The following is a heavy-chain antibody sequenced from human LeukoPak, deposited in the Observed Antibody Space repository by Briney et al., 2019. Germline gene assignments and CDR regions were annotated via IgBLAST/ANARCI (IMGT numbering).Heavy chain of an antibody. Sequence: ASVKVSCKASGYTFTSYGISWVRQAPGQVLEWMGWISAYNGNTNYAQKPQGRVTMTTDTSTSTAYMELRSLRSDDTAVYYCARDAPLLVRGVPILDNWFDPWGQGTLVTVSS. D-gene: IGHD3-10*01. CDR2: ISAYNGNT. V-gene: IGHV1-18*01. J-gene: IGHJ5*02. CDR1: GYTFTSYG. CDR3: ARDAPLLVRGVPILDNWFDP.